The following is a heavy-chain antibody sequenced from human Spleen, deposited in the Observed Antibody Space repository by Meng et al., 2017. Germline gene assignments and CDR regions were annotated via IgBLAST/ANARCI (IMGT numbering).Heavy chain of an antibody. D-gene: IGHD3-3*01. J-gene: IGHJ5*02. V-gene: IGHV4-61*01. CDR2: IYHSGST. CDR3: ARGIRFLEWLGWFDP. Sequence: QGHLQGSGPGVVRPSETLSLPCTVSGGSVSSSSNYWSWIRQPPGKGLEWIGYIYHSGSTNYNPSLKSRVTISVDTSKNQFSLRLSSVTAADTAVYYCARGIRFLEWLGWFDPWGQGTLVTVSS. CDR1: GGSVSSSSNY.